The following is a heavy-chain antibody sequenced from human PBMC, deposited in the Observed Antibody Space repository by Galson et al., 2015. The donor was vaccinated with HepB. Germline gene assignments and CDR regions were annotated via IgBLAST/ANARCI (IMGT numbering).Heavy chain of an antibody. CDR1: GYSFANYG. D-gene: IGHD6-19*01. V-gene: IGHV1-18*01. CDR2: IRSYNGNT. CDR3: ARVRDDSSGWSDY. J-gene: IGHJ4*02. Sequence: SVKVSCKAAGYSFANYGISWVRQAPGQGLEWMGWIRSYNGNTNYAQKLQGRVTMTTDTPTSTAYMELRSLRSDDTAVYYCARVRDDSSGWSDYWGQGTLVTVSS.